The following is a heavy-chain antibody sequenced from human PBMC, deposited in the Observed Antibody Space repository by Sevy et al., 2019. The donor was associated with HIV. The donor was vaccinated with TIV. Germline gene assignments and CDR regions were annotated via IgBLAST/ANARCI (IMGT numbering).Heavy chain of an antibody. CDR2: IKSNTDGGTT. V-gene: IGHV3-15*01. D-gene: IGHD3-3*01. CDR1: GFTFSKAW. Sequence: GGSLRLSCAASGFTFSKAWMSWVRQAPGKGLEWVGHIKSNTDGGTTDYAEPVKGRFTISRDDSKSTLYLQVNSLKTDDTAVYYCTTKKDFWSGYFYFDYWGQGTLVTVSS. J-gene: IGHJ4*02. CDR3: TTKKDFWSGYFYFDY.